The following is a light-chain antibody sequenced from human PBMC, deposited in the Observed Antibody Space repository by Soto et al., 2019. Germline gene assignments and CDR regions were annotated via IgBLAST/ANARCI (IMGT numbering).Light chain of an antibody. CDR3: QQYNSYPWT. CDR2: KAS. V-gene: IGKV1-5*03. J-gene: IGKJ1*01. Sequence: IQMTQSPSTLSASVGDRVTITCRASQSITSWLAWYQQIPGKAPKLLIYKASSLESGVPSRFSGSGSGTEFTLTVSSLQPDDFATYYCQQYNSYPWTFGQGTKVEIK. CDR1: QSITSW.